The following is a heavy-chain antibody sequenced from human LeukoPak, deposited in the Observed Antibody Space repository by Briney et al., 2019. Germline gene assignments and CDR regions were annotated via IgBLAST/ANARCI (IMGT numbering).Heavy chain of an antibody. CDR3: ASALNMESQY. J-gene: IGHJ4*02. Sequence: GGSLRLSCAASGFTFSSYWMSWVRQAPGKGLEWVANIKQDGSEKYYMDSVKGRFTISGDNAKNSLYLQMNSLGVEDTALYYCASALNMESQYWGQGTLVTVSS. D-gene: IGHD3-10*01. CDR1: GFTFSSYW. V-gene: IGHV3-7*01. CDR2: IKQDGSEK.